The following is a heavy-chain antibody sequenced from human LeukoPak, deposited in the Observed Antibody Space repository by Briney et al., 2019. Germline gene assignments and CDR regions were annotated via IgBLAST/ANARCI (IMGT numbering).Heavy chain of an antibody. CDR3: ARGSEY. Sequence: PGGSLRLSCAVSGFTFSDTYMTWIRQAPGKGLESLSYISPSGTDISYADSVKGRFTISRDNAKNTLYLQMNSLRAEDTALYYCARGSEYWGQGTLVTVSS. V-gene: IGHV3-11*04. J-gene: IGHJ4*02. CDR2: ISPSGTDI. CDR1: GFTFSDTY. D-gene: IGHD1-14*01.